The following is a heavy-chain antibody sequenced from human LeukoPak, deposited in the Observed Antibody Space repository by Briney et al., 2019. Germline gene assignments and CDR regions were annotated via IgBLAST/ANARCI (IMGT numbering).Heavy chain of an antibody. J-gene: IGHJ4*02. CDR2: INPNSGGT. Sequence: ASVKVSCKASGYTFTGYYMHWVRQAPGQGLEWMGRINPNSGGTNYAQKFQGRVTMTRDTSISTAYMELSRLRSDDTAVYYCARGSGCYDSSGHFDYWGQGTLVTVSS. CDR1: GYTFTGYY. D-gene: IGHD3-22*01. CDR3: ARGSGCYDSSGHFDY. V-gene: IGHV1-2*06.